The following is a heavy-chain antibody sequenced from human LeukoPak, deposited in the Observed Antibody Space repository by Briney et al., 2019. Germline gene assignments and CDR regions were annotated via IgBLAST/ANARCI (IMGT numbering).Heavy chain of an antibody. J-gene: IGHJ5*02. CDR2: ISKSGDTI. V-gene: IGHV3-11*04. D-gene: IGHD1-14*01. CDR1: GITFSDYY. Sequence: GGSLRLSCAASGITFSDYYMSWIRQAPGKGLEWLSYISKSGDTIYYADSVRGRFTISRDNVRNSLYLQMNSLTVADTATYYCVITAGWTTATDHWGQGALVTVSS. CDR3: VITAGWTTATDH.